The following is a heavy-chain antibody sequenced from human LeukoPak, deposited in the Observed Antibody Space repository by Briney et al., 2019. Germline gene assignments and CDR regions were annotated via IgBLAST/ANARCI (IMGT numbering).Heavy chain of an antibody. V-gene: IGHV3-30*18. CDR3: AKEQTWL. J-gene: IGHJ4*02. CDR1: GFTFSSYG. CDR2: ISYDGSNK. Sequence: PGGSLRLSCAASGFTFSSYGVHWVRQAPGKGLEWVAVISYDGSNKYYADSVKGRFTISRGNSKNTLYLQMNSLRAEDTAVYYCAKEQTWLWGQGTLVTVSS. D-gene: IGHD5-24*01.